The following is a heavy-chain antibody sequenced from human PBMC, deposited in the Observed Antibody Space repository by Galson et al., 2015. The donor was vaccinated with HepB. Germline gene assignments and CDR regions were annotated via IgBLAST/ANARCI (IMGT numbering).Heavy chain of an antibody. J-gene: IGHJ6*03. Sequence: SVKVSCKASGGTFSSYAISWVRQAPGQGLEWMGGIIPIFGTANYAQKFQGRVTITADESTSTAYMELSSLRSEDTAVYYCARGGIAARPPPNYYYYYYMDVWGKGTTVTVSS. CDR2: IIPIFGTA. V-gene: IGHV1-69*13. CDR3: ARGGIAARPPPNYYYYYYMDV. D-gene: IGHD6-6*01. CDR1: GGTFSSYA.